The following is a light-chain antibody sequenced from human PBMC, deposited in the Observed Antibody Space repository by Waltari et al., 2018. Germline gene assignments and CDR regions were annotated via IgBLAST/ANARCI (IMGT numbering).Light chain of an antibody. J-gene: IGKJ1*01. CDR2: KTS. CDR3: QQYNDNSTWT. Sequence: DIQMTQSPSTLSASVVDRVTITCRASQSINNWLAWYQQKPGKAPKLLIYKTSTLESGVPSSFSGSGYGTEFTLTISSLQPDDFATYYCQQYNDNSTWTFGQGTKVEVK. V-gene: IGKV1-5*03. CDR1: QSINNW.